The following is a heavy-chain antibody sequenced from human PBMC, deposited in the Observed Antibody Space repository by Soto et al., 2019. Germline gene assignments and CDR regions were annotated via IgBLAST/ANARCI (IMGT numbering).Heavy chain of an antibody. J-gene: IGHJ4*02. CDR3: ARDHGGYGTFDY. Sequence: GPGVKKPEASVKVSCKASGYTFSSSAISWVRQAPGQGPEGMGWISSSGVTNYAQNFQGRVTLTVDSSTTTAYMEVRSLSSADTAIYYCARDHGGYGTFDYWGQGTLVTVSS. CDR1: GYTFSSSA. V-gene: IGHV1-18*04. CDR2: ISSSGVT. D-gene: IGHD5-12*01.